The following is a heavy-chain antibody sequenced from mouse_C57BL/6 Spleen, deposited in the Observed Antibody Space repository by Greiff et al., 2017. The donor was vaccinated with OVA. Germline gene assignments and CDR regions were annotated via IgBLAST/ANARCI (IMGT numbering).Heavy chain of an antibody. CDR2: IHPNSGST. J-gene: IGHJ4*01. CDR1: GYTFTSYW. Sequence: VQLQQSGAELVKPGASVKLSCKASGYTFTSYWMHWVKQRPGQGLEWIGMIHPNSGSTNYNEKFKSKATLTVDKSSSTAYMQLSSLTSEDSAVYYCARERDYDLYYYAMDYWGQGTSVTVSS. CDR3: ARERDYDLYYYAMDY. V-gene: IGHV1-64*01. D-gene: IGHD2-4*01.